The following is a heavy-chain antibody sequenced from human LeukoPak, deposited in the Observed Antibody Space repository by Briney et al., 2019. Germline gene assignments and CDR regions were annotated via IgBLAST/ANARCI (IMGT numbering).Heavy chain of an antibody. D-gene: IGHD3-22*01. Sequence: ASVKVSCKVSGYTLTELSMHWVRQAPGKGLEWMGGLDPEDGETIYAQKFQGRVTMTEDTSTDTAYMELSSLRSEDTAVYYCATEDSSGYYSNWFDPWGQGTLVTVSS. CDR1: GYTLTELS. V-gene: IGHV1-24*01. CDR2: LDPEDGET. CDR3: ATEDSSGYYSNWFDP. J-gene: IGHJ5*02.